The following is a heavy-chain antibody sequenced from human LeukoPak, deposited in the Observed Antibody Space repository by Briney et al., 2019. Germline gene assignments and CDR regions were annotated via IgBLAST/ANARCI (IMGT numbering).Heavy chain of an antibody. CDR1: GGSISSGGYS. CDR3: ARASRGYYYYGMDA. Sequence: SETLSLTCAVSGGSISSGGYSWSWVRQPPGKGLEWIGYIYHSGSTYYNPSLKSRVTISVDRSKNQFSLKLSSVTAADTAVYYCARASRGYYYYGMDAWGKGTTVTVSS. V-gene: IGHV4-30-2*01. J-gene: IGHJ6*04. D-gene: IGHD3-10*01. CDR2: IYHSGST.